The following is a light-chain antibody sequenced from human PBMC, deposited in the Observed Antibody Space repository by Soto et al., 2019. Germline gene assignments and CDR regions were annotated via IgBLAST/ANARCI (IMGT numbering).Light chain of an antibody. Sequence: QSVLTQPPSVSGAPGQRVTISCTGSSSNIGAGYHVHWYQQLPGAAPKLLIFGDSNRPSGVPDRFSGSKSGTSASLAITGLQADDEADYYCSSYTSSSTWVFGGGTKLTVL. V-gene: IGLV1-40*01. CDR3: SSYTSSSTWV. CDR2: GDS. J-gene: IGLJ3*02. CDR1: SSNIGAGYH.